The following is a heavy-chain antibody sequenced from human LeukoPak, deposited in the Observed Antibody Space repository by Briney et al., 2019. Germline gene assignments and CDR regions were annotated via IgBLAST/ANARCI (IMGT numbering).Heavy chain of an antibody. V-gene: IGHV4-39*07. CDR3: ARAPMVRGVIITYNWFDP. CDR1: GGSISSSSYY. J-gene: IGHJ5*02. CDR2: IYYSGST. Sequence: SETLSLTCTVSGGSISSSSYYWGWIRQPPGKGLEWNGSIYYSGSTYYNPSLKSRVTISVDTSKNQFSLKLTSVTAADTAVYYCARAPMVRGVIITYNWFDPWGQGTLVTVSS. D-gene: IGHD3-10*01.